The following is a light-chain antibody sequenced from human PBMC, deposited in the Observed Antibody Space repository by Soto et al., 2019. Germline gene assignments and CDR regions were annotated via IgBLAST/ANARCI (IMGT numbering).Light chain of an antibody. CDR1: QTVSSY. CDR2: GAS. V-gene: IGKV3-20*01. Sequence: EIVLTQSPATLSSSPGERATLSGRASQTVSSYLAWYQQKPGQTPRLLIYGASSRATGTPDRFRGSGSGTDFTLTISRLEPEDFAVYYCQQYGNSPRTVGQGTKVDIK. J-gene: IGKJ1*01. CDR3: QQYGNSPRT.